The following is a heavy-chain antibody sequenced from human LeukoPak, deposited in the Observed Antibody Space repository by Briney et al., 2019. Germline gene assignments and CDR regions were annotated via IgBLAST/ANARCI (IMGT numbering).Heavy chain of an antibody. CDR3: AKSRPKLPAAKYYFDY. D-gene: IGHD2-2*01. CDR2: ISYDGSNK. V-gene: IGHV3-30*18. Sequence: PGRSLRLSCAASGLTFSSYGMHWVRQAPGKGLEWVAVISYDGSNKYYADSVKGRFTISRDNSKNTLYLQMNSLRAEDTAVYYCAKSRPKLPAAKYYFDYWGQGTLVTVSS. CDR1: GLTFSSYG. J-gene: IGHJ4*02.